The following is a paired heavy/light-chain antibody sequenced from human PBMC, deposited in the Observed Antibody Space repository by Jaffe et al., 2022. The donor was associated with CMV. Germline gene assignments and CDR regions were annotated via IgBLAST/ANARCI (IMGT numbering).Heavy chain of an antibody. V-gene: IGHV3-11*01. D-gene: IGHD3-22*01. CDR3: ARAPEAIYYDSSGPDY. CDR2: ISSSGSTI. Sequence: QVQLVESGGGLVKPGGSLRLSCAASGFTFSDYYMSWIRQAPGKGLEWVSYISSSGSTIYYADSVKGRFTISRDNAKNSLYLQMNSLRAEDTAVYYCARAPEAIYYDSSGPDYWGQGTLVTVSS. CDR1: GFTFSDYY. J-gene: IGHJ4*02.
Light chain of an antibody. Sequence: SSELTQDPAVSVALGQTVRITCQGDSLRSYYASWYQQKPGQAPVLVIYGKNNRPSGIPDRFSGSSSGNTASLTITGAQAEDEADYYCNSRDSSGNRWNWVFGGGTKLTVL. CDR3: NSRDSSGNRWNWV. J-gene: IGLJ3*02. V-gene: IGLV3-19*01. CDR1: SLRSYY. CDR2: GKN.